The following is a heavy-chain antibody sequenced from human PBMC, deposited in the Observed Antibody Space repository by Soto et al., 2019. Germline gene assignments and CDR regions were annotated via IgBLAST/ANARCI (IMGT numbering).Heavy chain of an antibody. CDR2: IIPISGTA. J-gene: IGHJ6*02. CDR1: GGTFSSYA. V-gene: IGHV1-69*01. D-gene: IGHD2-2*01. Sequence: QVQLVQSGAEVKKPGSSVKVSCKASGGTFSSYAISWVRQAPGQGLEWMGGIIPISGTANYTQKSQGRVTITADESTSTAYMELSRLRSEDTAVYYCARSQGSSTSLEIYYYYYYGMDVWGQGTTVTVSS. CDR3: ARSQGSSTSLEIYYYYYYGMDV.